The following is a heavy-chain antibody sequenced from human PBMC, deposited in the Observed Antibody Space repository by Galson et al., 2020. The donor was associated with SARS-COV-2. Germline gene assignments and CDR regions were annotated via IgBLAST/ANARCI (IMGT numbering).Heavy chain of an antibody. CDR2: ISYDGSNK. CDR3: ASEEGLTTVTIHYYGMDV. J-gene: IGHJ6*02. Sequence: GGSLRLSCAASGFTFSSYAMHWVRQAPGKGLEWVAVISYDGSNKYYADSVKGRFTISRDNSKNTLYLQMNSLRAEDTAVYYCASEEGLTTVTIHYYGMDVWAKGPRSPSP. D-gene: IGHD4-17*01. CDR1: GFTFSSYA. V-gene: IGHV3-30-3*01.